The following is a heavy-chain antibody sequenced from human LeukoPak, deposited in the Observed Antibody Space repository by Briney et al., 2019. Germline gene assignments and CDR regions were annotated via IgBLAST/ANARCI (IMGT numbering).Heavy chain of an antibody. D-gene: IGHD3-3*01. J-gene: IGHJ4*02. CDR2: IRYDGSNK. Sequence: GGSLRLSCAASGFTFSSYGMSWVRQAPGKGLEWVAFIRYDGSNKYYADSVKGRFTISRDNSKNTLYLQMNCLRAEDTAVYYCAKDGYYDFWSGSFFDYWGQGTLVTVSS. V-gene: IGHV3-30*02. CDR1: GFTFSSYG. CDR3: AKDGYYDFWSGSFFDY.